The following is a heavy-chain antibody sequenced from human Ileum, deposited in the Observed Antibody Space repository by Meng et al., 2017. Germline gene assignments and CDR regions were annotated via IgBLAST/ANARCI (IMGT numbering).Heavy chain of an antibody. D-gene: IGHD5/OR15-5a*01. J-gene: IGHJ4*02. CDR2: SYYDGSS. CDR3: TRGGFGYSVPFDF. Sequence: QVQLQESRPGLVKPSQTLSLTCRVSGASLSTGGYYWGWIRQQPGKGLEWIGYSYYDGSSYYNPSLKSRPIISLDASKSQFSLRLTSMTAADTAIYYCTRGGFGYSVPFDFWGQGTLVTVSS. CDR1: GASLSTGGYY. V-gene: IGHV4-31*03.